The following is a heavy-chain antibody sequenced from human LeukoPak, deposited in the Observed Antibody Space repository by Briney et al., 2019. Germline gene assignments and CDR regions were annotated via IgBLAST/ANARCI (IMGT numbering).Heavy chain of an antibody. CDR1: GFTFSSYW. CDR3: AKDADPYGSGSYDY. Sequence: PGGSLRLSCAASGFTFSSYWMHWVRQAPGKGLEWVSGISWNSGSIGYADSVKGRFTISRDNAKNSLYLQMNSLRAEDMALYYCAKDADPYGSGSYDYWGQGTLVTVSS. D-gene: IGHD1-26*01. J-gene: IGHJ4*02. CDR2: ISWNSGSI. V-gene: IGHV3-9*03.